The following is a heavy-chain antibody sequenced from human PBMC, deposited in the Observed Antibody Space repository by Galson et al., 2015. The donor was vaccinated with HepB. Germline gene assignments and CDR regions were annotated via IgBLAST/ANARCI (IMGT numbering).Heavy chain of an antibody. CDR1: GGSISSSSYY. CDR3: AREISRAGRVVRGPRSVGFDY. J-gene: IGHJ4*02. CDR2: IYYSGST. D-gene: IGHD3-10*01. V-gene: IGHV4-39*07. Sequence: SETLSLTCTVSGGSISSSSYYWGWLRQPPGKGLEWIGSIYYSGSTYYNPSLKSRVTISVDTSKNQFSLKLSSVTAADTAVYYCAREISRAGRVVRGPRSVGFDYWGQGTLVTVSS.